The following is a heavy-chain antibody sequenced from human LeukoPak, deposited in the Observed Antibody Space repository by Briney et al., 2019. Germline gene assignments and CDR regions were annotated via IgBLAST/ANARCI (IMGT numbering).Heavy chain of an antibody. CDR2: IYYSGST. D-gene: IGHD3-10*01. CDR1: GGSISSGDYY. CDR3: ARQWFGESRPFDP. V-gene: IGHV4-30-4*01. Sequence: SETLSLTCTVSGGSISSGDYYWSWIRQPPGKGLEWIGYIYYSGSTYYNPSLKSRVTISVDTSKNQFSLKLSSVTAADTAVYYCARQWFGESRPFDPWGQGTLVTVSS. J-gene: IGHJ5*02.